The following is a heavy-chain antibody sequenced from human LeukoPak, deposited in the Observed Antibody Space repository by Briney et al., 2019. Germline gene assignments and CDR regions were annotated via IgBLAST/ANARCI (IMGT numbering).Heavy chain of an antibody. J-gene: IGHJ6*03. Sequence: GGSLRLSCAASGFPFNAYSMNWLRQAPGQGLEWVAYISSGSATIPYADSVKGRFTISRDNAKNSLYLQMNSLRAEDTAVYYCARAHYGYDFWSGAPTDYYYYYYMDVWGKGTTVTVSS. CDR1: GFPFNAYS. D-gene: IGHD3-3*01. CDR2: ISSGSATI. CDR3: ARAHYGYDFWSGAPTDYYYYYYMDV. V-gene: IGHV3-48*04.